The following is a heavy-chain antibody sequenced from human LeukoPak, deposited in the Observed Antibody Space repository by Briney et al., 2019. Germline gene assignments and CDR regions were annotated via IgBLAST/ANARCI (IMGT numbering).Heavy chain of an antibody. CDR3: ARDRRYYDTRGSPLGWFDP. CDR2: VYYTGST. D-gene: IGHD3-22*01. V-gene: IGHV4-59*11. J-gene: IGHJ5*02. CDR1: GGSIISHY. Sequence: SETLSLTCTVSGGSIISHYWSWIRQPPGKGLEWIGYVYYTGSTNYNPSLKTRVTISVDTSKNQFSLKLTSVTAADTAVYYCARDRRYYDTRGSPLGWFDPWGQGTLVTVSS.